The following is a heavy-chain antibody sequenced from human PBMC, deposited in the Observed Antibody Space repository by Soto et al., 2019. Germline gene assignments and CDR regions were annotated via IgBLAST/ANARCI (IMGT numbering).Heavy chain of an antibody. Sequence: QLQQWGAGLLKPSETLSLTCVVSGGSFSTYYYNWIRQSPGKGLEWIGEINHSGSNNYSPSLKSRVTMSFDTSKNPFSLKLTSVTAADTAVYYCARGGSNDWQVAFDIWGQGTMVTVSS. J-gene: IGHJ3*02. CDR1: GGSFSTYY. V-gene: IGHV4-34*01. CDR3: ARGGSNDWQVAFDI. CDR2: INHSGSN. D-gene: IGHD3-9*01.